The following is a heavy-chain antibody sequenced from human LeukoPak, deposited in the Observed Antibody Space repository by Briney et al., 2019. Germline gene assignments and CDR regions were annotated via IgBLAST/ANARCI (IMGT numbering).Heavy chain of an antibody. CDR1: GYTFTSYY. V-gene: IGHV1-24*01. CDR3: ATESVTMVRGVITSGAFDI. Sequence: ASVKVSCKASGYTFTSYYIHWVRQAPGKGLEWMGGFDLQDGETIYAQKFQGRVTMTEDTSTDTAYMELSSLRSEDTAVYYCATESVTMVRGVITSGAFDIWGQGTMVTVSS. D-gene: IGHD3-10*01. J-gene: IGHJ3*02. CDR2: FDLQDGET.